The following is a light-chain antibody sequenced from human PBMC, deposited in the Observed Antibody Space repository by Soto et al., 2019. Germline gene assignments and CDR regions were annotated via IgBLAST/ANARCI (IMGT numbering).Light chain of an antibody. V-gene: IGLV1-51*02. Sequence: QSVLTQPPSVSAAPGQKVTISCSGSRSNIGINIVSWYQQLPGTAPKLLIYEDNKRPSGISDRFSGSKSGTSATLGITGLQTGDEADYYCASWDTSLAGGVFGGGTKLTVL. J-gene: IGLJ2*01. CDR2: EDN. CDR3: ASWDTSLAGGV. CDR1: RSNIGINI.